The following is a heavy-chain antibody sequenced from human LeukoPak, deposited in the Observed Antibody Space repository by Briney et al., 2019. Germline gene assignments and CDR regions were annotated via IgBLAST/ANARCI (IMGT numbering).Heavy chain of an antibody. J-gene: IGHJ3*02. D-gene: IGHD1-14*01. CDR3: ARGFDEDMTGAFDI. Sequence: SETLSLTCAVYGGSFSGYCWSWIRQPPGKGLEWIGEINHSGSTNYNPSLKSRVTISVDTSKNQFSLKLSSVTAADTAVYYCARGFDEDMTGAFDIWGQGTMVTVSS. V-gene: IGHV4-34*01. CDR2: INHSGST. CDR1: GGSFSGYC.